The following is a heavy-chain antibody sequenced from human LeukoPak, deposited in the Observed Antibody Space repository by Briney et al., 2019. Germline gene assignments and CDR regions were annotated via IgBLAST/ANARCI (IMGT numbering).Heavy chain of an antibody. V-gene: IGHV3-21*01. J-gene: IGHJ4*02. CDR2: ISSSSSFI. CDR1: GFTFSSYS. D-gene: IGHD6-19*01. CDR3: AREPVAGTAPR. Sequence: GGSLRLSCAASGFTFSSYSMNWVRQAPGKGLEWVSSISSSSSFIYYADSVKGRFTISRDNARNSLYLQMNSLRAEDTAVYYCAREPVAGTAPRWGQGALVTVSS.